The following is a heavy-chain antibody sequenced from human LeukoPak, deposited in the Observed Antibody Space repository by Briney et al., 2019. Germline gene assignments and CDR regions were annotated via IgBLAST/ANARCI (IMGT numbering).Heavy chain of an antibody. CDR2: ISGSGGST. CDR3: ARFYYYDSSGYPWFDP. CDR1: GLTFSSYA. D-gene: IGHD3-22*01. J-gene: IGHJ5*02. V-gene: IGHV3-23*01. Sequence: GGSLRLSCAASGLTFSSYAMSWVRQAPGKGLERVSAISGSGGSTYYADSVKGRFTISRDNSKNTLYLQMNSLRAEDTAVYYCARFYYYDSSGYPWFDPWGQGTLVTVSS.